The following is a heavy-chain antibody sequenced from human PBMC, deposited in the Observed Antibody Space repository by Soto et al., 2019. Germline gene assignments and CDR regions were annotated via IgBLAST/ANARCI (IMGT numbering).Heavy chain of an antibody. J-gene: IGHJ4*02. CDR1: GFTFGDYG. V-gene: IGHV3-49*03. CDR2: IRSEAHGGTT. CDR3: TRGVVGATGLFDY. D-gene: IGHD1-26*01. Sequence: GGSLRLSCTASGFTFGDYGMGWFRQAPGKGLEWVGFIRSEAHGGTTEFAASVKGRFTISRDDSKSIAYLQMNSLKTEDTAVYYCTRGVVGATGLFDYWGQGTLVTVSS.